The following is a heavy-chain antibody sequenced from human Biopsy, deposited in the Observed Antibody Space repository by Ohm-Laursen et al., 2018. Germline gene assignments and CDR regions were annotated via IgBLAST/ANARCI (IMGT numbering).Heavy chain of an antibody. CDR2: ISGLNGIK. V-gene: IGHV1-18*01. CDR1: GYTYSDYG. Sequence: ASVKVSCKTSGYTYSDYGVSWVRQAPGQGLEWVGWISGLNGIKTSASKFQGRLTMATDRSASTAYMELRGLRSDDTAVYYCTRDLQTRAETFDSWGQGTLVIVSS. CDR3: TRDLQTRAETFDS. D-gene: IGHD4-11*01. J-gene: IGHJ5*01.